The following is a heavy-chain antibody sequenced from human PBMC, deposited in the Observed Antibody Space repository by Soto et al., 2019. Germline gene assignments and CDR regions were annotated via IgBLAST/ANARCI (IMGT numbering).Heavy chain of an antibody. CDR2: VSGNNGAS. D-gene: IGHD2-2*01. CDR3: VRDQKYFRVNGNWFDS. V-gene: IGHV1-18*04. Sequence: GASVKVSCKASGYTSADFGISWVRQAPGQGLEWMGWVSGNNGASNPAPKVQGRITMTVDTSTGVSYMALRSLRSDDTAIYYCVRDQKYFRVNGNWFDSWGQGTLVTV. CDR1: GYTSADFG. J-gene: IGHJ5*01.